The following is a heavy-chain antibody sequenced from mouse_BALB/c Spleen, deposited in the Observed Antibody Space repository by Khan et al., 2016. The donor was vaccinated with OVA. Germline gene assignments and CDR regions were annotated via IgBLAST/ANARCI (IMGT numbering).Heavy chain of an antibody. CDR1: GFNIKDYY. CDR2: IDPENGDT. Sequence: EVQLKESGAELVRSGASVKLSCTGSGFNIKDYYMHWVKQRPEQGLAWIGWIDPENGDTEYAPQFQDKATMTADTSSNTAYLQLSSLTSEDTAVYYCNTGDGYSAWFAYWGQGTLVTVSA. CDR3: NTGDGYSAWFAY. V-gene: IGHV14-4*02. J-gene: IGHJ3*01. D-gene: IGHD2-3*01.